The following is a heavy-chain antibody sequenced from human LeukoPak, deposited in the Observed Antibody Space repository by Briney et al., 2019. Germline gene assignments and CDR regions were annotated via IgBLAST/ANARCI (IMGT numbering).Heavy chain of an antibody. CDR1: GSTVSSNY. Sequence: QPGGSLRLSCVASGSTVSSNYMSWVRQAPGKGLEWVSLLYTDDTTYYADSVEGRFTISRDDSKNTIYLQMNSLRAEDTAVYYCARGGVNYWNPRYWGQGTLVTVSS. D-gene: IGHD1-1*01. J-gene: IGHJ4*02. V-gene: IGHV3-53*01. CDR3: ARGGVNYWNPRY. CDR2: LYTDDTT.